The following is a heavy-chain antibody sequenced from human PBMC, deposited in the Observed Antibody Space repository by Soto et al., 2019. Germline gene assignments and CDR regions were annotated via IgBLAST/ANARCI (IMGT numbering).Heavy chain of an antibody. D-gene: IGHD1-1*01. CDR3: ARSGDNYNRLDY. CDR1: GFTFSDYY. Sequence: GGSLRLSCEGSGFTFSDYYISWIRQAPGKGLEWISYSSNSGTFSRYADSVKGRFSISRDNTKNLLYLQMNSLRAEDTAVYYCARSGDNYNRLDYWGQGTPVTVAS. V-gene: IGHV3-11*06. J-gene: IGHJ4*02. CDR2: SSNSGTFS.